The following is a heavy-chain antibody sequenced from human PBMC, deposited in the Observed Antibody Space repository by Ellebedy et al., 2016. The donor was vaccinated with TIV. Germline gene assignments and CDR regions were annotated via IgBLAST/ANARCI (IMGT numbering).Heavy chain of an antibody. V-gene: IGHV4-34*01. D-gene: IGHD6-19*01. CDR1: GGSLSSDY. Sequence: MPSETLSPTCAVHGGSLSSDYWSWIRQSPEKGLEWIGEINHSGTTSYNPSLKSRVSISVDTPKKQFSLKLSSVTAADTAVYYCARAFQYSSGWAFDYWGQGTLVTVSS. CDR3: ARAFQYSSGWAFDY. J-gene: IGHJ4*02. CDR2: INHSGTT.